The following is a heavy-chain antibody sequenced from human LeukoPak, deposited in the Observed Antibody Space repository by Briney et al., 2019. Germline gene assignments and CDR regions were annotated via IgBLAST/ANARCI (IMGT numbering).Heavy chain of an antibody. V-gene: IGHV4-39*01. CDR1: GGSISSSSYY. CDR3: ARYCSSTSCYRRGFDP. CDR2: IYYSGST. Sequence: SETLSLTCTVPGGSISSSSYYWGWIRQPPGKGLEWIGSIYYSGSTYYNPSLKSRVTISVDTSKNQFSLKLSSVTAADTAVYYCARYCSSTSCYRRGFDPWGQGTLVTVSS. J-gene: IGHJ5*02. D-gene: IGHD2-2*01.